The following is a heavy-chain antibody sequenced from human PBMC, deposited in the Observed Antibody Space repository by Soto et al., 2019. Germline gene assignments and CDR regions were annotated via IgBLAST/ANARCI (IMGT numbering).Heavy chain of an antibody. CDR3: ARIPVDTSMIYWFDP. J-gene: IGHJ5*01. D-gene: IGHD5-18*01. V-gene: IGHV4-61*01. CDR1: VYYVISGKYK. CDR2: IYYSGNT. Sequence: DTRCLTCPVSVYYVISGKYKLSWMRRPPGKGLEWIGYIYYSGNTNYSPSLKSRVTISLDTSNNQFSLKLSSVTAADTAVYYCARIPVDTSMIYWFDPWGQGTLVTCSS.